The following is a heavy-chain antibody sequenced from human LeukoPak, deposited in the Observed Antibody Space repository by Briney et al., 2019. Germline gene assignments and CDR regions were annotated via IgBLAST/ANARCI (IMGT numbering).Heavy chain of an antibody. D-gene: IGHD3-10*01. CDR3: ARGNFGELFWYFDL. J-gene: IGHJ2*01. Sequence: KPSETLSLTCTVAGGSISTYYWSWIRQPPGKGLEWIGYIYYSGSTNYNPSLKSRVAISVDTSKNQFSLKVTSVTAADTAVYYCARGNFGELFWYFDLWGRGTLVTVSS. V-gene: IGHV4-59*01. CDR1: GGSISTYY. CDR2: IYYSGST.